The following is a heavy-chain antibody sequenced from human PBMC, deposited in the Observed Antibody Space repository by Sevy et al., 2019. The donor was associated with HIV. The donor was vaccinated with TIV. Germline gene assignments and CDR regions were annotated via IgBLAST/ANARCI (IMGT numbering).Heavy chain of an antibody. CDR3: ATKGYSSGWYRAGADY. J-gene: IGHJ4*02. Sequence: GGSLRLSCAASGFTFSSFAMFWVRQAPGKGLEWVSTITSSGDTTYYADSVKGRFTISRDNPKNTLYLQMNSLRAEDTAVYYCATKGYSSGWYRAGADYWGQGTLVTDSS. CDR1: GFTFSSFA. V-gene: IGHV3-23*01. D-gene: IGHD6-19*01. CDR2: ITSSGDTT.